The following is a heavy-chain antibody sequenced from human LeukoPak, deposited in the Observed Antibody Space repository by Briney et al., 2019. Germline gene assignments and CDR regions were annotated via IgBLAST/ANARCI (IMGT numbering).Heavy chain of an antibody. V-gene: IGHV3-48*02. CDR1: GFTFSSYS. CDR3: ARDSRGYYDFDY. CDR2: ISSSSNTI. J-gene: IGHJ4*02. D-gene: IGHD3/OR15-3a*01. Sequence: GRSLRLSCAASGFTFSSYSMNWVRQAPGKGLEWVSYISSSSNTIYYADSVKGRFTISRDNAKDSLYLQMNSLRDEDTAVYYCARDSRGYYDFDYWGQGTLVTVSS.